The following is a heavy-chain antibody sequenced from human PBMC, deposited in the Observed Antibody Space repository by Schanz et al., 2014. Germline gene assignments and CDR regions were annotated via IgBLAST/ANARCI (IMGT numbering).Heavy chain of an antibody. D-gene: IGHD7-27*01. CDR1: GFTFRRSYG. CDR2: IRFDASHK. Sequence: EVQLVESGGGLVQPGGSLRLSCVASGFTFRRSYGMTWVRQAPGKGLEWVAFIRFDASHKYYADSVKGRFTISRDNAKNSLYLEMTSLRGEDTAVYYCARENLNWEAFDIWGQGTVVTVSS. CDR3: ARENLNWEAFDI. V-gene: IGHV3-7*03. J-gene: IGHJ3*02.